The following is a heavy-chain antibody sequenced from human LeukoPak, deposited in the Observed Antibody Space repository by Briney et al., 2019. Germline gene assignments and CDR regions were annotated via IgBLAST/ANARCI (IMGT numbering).Heavy chain of an antibody. Sequence: PSETLSLTCTVSGGSISSYYWSWIRQPPGKGLEWIGYIYYSGSTNYNPSLKCRVTISVDTSKNQFSLKLSSVTAADTAVYYCARAGQWLDYYYYYGMDVWGQGTTVTVSS. V-gene: IGHV4-59*01. J-gene: IGHJ6*02. CDR1: GGSISSYY. D-gene: IGHD6-19*01. CDR3: ARAGQWLDYYYYYGMDV. CDR2: IYYSGST.